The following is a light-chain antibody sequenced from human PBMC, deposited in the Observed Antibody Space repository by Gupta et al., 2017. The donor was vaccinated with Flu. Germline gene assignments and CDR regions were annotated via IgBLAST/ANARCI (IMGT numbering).Light chain of an antibody. Sequence: CSGNKLGDKYASWYQHKAGQPPILILYHDATRPSGIPERFSGSNSGNTATLTVSETQVVDEADYYCQAWDSGVVVFGGGTKLTVL. CDR1: KLGDKY. CDR2: HDA. J-gene: IGLJ2*01. CDR3: QAWDSGVVV. V-gene: IGLV3-1*01.